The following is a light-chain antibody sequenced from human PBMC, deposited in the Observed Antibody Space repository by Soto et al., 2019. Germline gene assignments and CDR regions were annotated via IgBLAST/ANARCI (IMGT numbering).Light chain of an antibody. CDR2: EVT. CDR3: SAYAGSDNYV. V-gene: IGLV2-8*01. Sequence: QSALTQPPSASGSPGQSLTISCTGTSSDVGRFNFVSWYQHHPGKAPKLMIYEVTKRPSGVPDRFSGSKSGNTASLTVSGLQAEDEADYYCSAYAGSDNYVFGSGTKLTVL. CDR1: SSDVGRFNF. J-gene: IGLJ1*01.